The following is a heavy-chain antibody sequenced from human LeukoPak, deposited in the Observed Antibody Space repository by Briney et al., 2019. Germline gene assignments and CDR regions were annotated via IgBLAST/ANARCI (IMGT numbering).Heavy chain of an antibody. V-gene: IGHV4-59*01. D-gene: IGHD6-13*01. J-gene: IGHJ6*02. Sequence: SETLSLTCTVSGGSISSYYWSWIRQPPGKGLEWIGYIYYSGSTNYNPSLKSRVTISVDTSKNQFSLKLSSVTAADTAVYYCASSSSNDYYYYGMDVWGQGTTVTVSS. CDR2: IYYSGST. CDR3: ASSSSNDYYYYGMDV. CDR1: GGSISSYY.